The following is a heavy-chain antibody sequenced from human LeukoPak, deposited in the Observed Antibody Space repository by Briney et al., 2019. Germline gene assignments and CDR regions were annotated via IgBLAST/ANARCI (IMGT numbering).Heavy chain of an antibody. J-gene: IGHJ4*02. D-gene: IGHD1-26*01. V-gene: IGHV3-74*01. CDR3: AREVGAIDY. CDR1: GFPFSNYW. Sequence: GGSLRLSCAASGFPFSNYWMHWVRQAPGKGLVWVSHINGDESDANYADSVKGRLTISRDNAKNTLFLQMNSLRAEDTAVYYCAREVGAIDYWGQGTLVTVSS. CDR2: INGDESDA.